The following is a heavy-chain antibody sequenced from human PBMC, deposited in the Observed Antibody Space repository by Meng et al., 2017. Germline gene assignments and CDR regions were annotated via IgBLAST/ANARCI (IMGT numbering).Heavy chain of an antibody. D-gene: IGHD1-26*01. CDR2: IYHSGST. CDR1: GGSISSGSYY. CDR3: AKGTLGATTDAFDI. Sequence: SETLSLTCTVSGGSISSGSYYWSWIRQPAGKGLEWIGRIYHSGSTYYNPSLKSRVTISVDTSKNQFSPKLSSVTAADTAVYYCAKGTLGATTDAFDIWGQGTMVTVSS. V-gene: IGHV4-61*02. J-gene: IGHJ3*02.